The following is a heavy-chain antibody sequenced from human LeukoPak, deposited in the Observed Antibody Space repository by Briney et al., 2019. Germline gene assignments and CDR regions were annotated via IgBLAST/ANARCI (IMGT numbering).Heavy chain of an antibody. Sequence: PSQTLSLTCTVSGGSISSGGYYWGWIRQPPGKGLEWIGSIYYSGSTYYNPSLKSRVTISVDTSKNQFSLKLSSVTAADTAVYYCARHPPSYCSGGSCYSGWFDPWGQGTLVTVSS. V-gene: IGHV4-39*01. CDR1: GGSISSGGYY. CDR2: IYYSGST. D-gene: IGHD2-15*01. J-gene: IGHJ5*02. CDR3: ARHPPSYCSGGSCYSGWFDP.